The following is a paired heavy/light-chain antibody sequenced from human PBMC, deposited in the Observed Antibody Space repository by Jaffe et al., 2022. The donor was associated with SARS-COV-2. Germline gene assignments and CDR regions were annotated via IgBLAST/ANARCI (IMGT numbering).Heavy chain of an antibody. D-gene: IGHD3-16*02. CDR3: VRDRFYVGGSYREHDAFDI. CDR1: GFNFYTYW. Sequence: EVQLEESGGGLVQPGGSLRLSCAASGFNFYTYWMSWVRQAPGKGLEWVANINQDGSEEYFVDSVKGRFTISRDNAEKSLFLQMSSLRVDDTAVYYCVRDRFYVGGSYREHDAFDIWGQGTMVTVSS. V-gene: IGHV3-7*01. CDR2: INQDGSEE. J-gene: IGHJ3*02.
Light chain of an antibody. Sequence: EIVLTQSPGTLSLSPGERATLSCRASQSISSSLAWYQHKPGQAPRLLISDASTRATGIPDRFSGSGSGTDFTLTISRLEPEDFAVYFCQQYGSSRSFGQGTKVEIK. V-gene: IGKV3-20*01. CDR3: QQYGSSRS. J-gene: IGKJ1*01. CDR1: QSISSS. CDR2: DAS.